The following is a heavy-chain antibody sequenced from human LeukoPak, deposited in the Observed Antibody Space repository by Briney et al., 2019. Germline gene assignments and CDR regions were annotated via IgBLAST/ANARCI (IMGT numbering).Heavy chain of an antibody. V-gene: IGHV1-69*13. J-gene: IGHJ4*02. Sequence: ASVKVSCKASRGTITSYVVNWVRQAPGQGLEWMGGIIPMFLTANYAQKFQGRVTLTADESASTVYMELSSLTSEDTAVYYCAAWGPRVKGRRNDFWSGPFDFWGQGTLVTVSS. D-gene: IGHD3-3*01. CDR2: IIPMFLTA. CDR1: RGTITSYV. CDR3: AAWGPRVKGRRNDFWSGPFDF.